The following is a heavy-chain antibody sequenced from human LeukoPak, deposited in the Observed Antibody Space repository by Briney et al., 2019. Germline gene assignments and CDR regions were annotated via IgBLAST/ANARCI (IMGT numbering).Heavy chain of an antibody. CDR3: AKFSRSFHYYYYYMDV. Sequence: GGSLRLSCAASGFTFSSYAMSWVRQAPGKGLEWVSAISGSGGSTYYADSVKGRFTISRDNSKNTLYLQMNSLRAEDTAVYYCAKFSRSFHYYYYYMDVWGKGTTVTVSS. D-gene: IGHD6-6*01. CDR1: GFTFSSYA. J-gene: IGHJ6*03. V-gene: IGHV3-23*01. CDR2: ISGSGGST.